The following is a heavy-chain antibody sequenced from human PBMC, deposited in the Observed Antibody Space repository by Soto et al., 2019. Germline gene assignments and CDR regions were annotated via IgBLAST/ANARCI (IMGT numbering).Heavy chain of an antibody. V-gene: IGHV3-33*01. D-gene: IGHD6-13*01. CDR3: ARDGSSSWPYYYYYGMDV. CDR2: IWYDGSNK. CDR1: GFTFSSYG. Sequence: GGSLRLSCAASGFTFSSYGMHWVRPAPGTGLEWVAVIWYDGSNKYYADSVKGRFTISRDNSKNTLYLQMNSLRAEDTAVYYCARDGSSSWPYYYYYGMDVWGQGTTVTVSS. J-gene: IGHJ6*02.